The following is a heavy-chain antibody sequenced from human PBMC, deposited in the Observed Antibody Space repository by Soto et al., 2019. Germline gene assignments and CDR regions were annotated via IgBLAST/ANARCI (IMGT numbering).Heavy chain of an antibody. J-gene: IGHJ5*02. CDR2: IYYSGST. Sequence: SETLSLTCTVSGGSISSYYWSWIRQPPGKGLEWIGYIYYSGSTNYNPSLKSRVTISVDTSKNQFSLKLSSVTAADTAVYYCARDNEYCTNGVCSNWFDPWGQGTLVTVSS. CDR1: GGSISSYY. D-gene: IGHD2-8*01. CDR3: ARDNEYCTNGVCSNWFDP. V-gene: IGHV4-59*01.